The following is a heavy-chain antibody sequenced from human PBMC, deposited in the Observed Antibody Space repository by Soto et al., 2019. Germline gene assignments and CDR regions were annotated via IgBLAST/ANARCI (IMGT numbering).Heavy chain of an antibody. CDR1: GGSISSYY. V-gene: IGHV4-59*06. Sequence: ASETLSLTCTVSGGSISSYYWSWIRQHPGKGLEWIGYIYYSGSTFYNPPPKRRVTISRDTSQNQFSLKLSSVTAADTAVYYCARSRYYDSSGVDYWGQGALVTVSS. D-gene: IGHD3-22*01. CDR3: ARSRYYDSSGVDY. CDR2: IYYSGST. J-gene: IGHJ4*02.